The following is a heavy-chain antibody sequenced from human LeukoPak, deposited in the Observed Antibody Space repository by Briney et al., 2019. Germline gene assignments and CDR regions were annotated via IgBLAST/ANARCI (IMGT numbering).Heavy chain of an antibody. V-gene: IGHV3-23*01. CDR3: AKDARRSSGRWFFDH. D-gene: IGHD6-19*01. J-gene: IGHJ4*02. CDR2: ISAGGDRT. CDR1: GFAFSSLD. Sequence: PGGSLRLSCAASGFAFSSLDMGWVRQAPRKGLEWVSAISAGGDRTYYADSVRGRFTLSRDKSKNTLYLQMNRLRAEDTAVYYCAKDARRSSGRWFFDHWGQGTLVTVSS.